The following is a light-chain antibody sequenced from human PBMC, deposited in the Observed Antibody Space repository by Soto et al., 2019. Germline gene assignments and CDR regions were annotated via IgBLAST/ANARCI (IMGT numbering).Light chain of an antibody. CDR2: GAS. CDR3: QHYHNLPPFT. J-gene: IGKJ3*01. V-gene: IGKV1-33*01. CDR1: QDIRTS. Sequence: DIQMTQSPSSLSASVGARVSITCQAGQDIRTSLSWFQQKPGRAPKLLIYGASYLETGVPSRFRGSGSGTDFTFTISSLQPEDIATYYCQHYHNLPPFTFSPGTRVDVK.